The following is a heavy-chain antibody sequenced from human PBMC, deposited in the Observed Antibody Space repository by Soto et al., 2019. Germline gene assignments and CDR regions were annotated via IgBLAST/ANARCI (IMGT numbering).Heavy chain of an antibody. D-gene: IGHD1-1*01. CDR3: VTFKQELKRRDVSFDY. CDR1: GYTLTELS. CDR2: FDPEDGET. V-gene: IGHV1-24*01. Sequence: ASVKVSCKVSGYTLTELSMHWVRQAPGKGLEWMGGFDPEDGETIYAQKFQGRVTMTEDTSTDTAYMELSSLRSEDTAVYYCVTFKQELKRRDVSFDYWGQGTLVTVSS. J-gene: IGHJ4*02.